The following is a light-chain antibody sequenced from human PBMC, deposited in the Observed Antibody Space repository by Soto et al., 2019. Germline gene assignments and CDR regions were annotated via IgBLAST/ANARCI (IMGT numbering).Light chain of an antibody. CDR3: MLYVGSGIWV. V-gene: IGLV8-61*01. CDR1: SGSVSTTFY. Sequence: QAVVTQEPSFSVSPGGTVTLTCGLSSGSVSTTFYPSWYQQTPGQAPRTLIYNTNFLSSGVPDRFSGSILGNKAALTITGAQADDESDYYCMLYVGSGIWVFGGGTKLTVL. CDR2: NTN. J-gene: IGLJ3*02.